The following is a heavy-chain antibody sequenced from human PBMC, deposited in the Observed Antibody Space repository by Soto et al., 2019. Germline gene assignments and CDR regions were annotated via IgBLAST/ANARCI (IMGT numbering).Heavy chain of an antibody. J-gene: IGHJ6*02. D-gene: IGHD2-2*01. CDR2: ISAYNGNT. Sequence: ASVKVSCKASGYTFTSYGISWVRQAPGQGLEWMGWISAYNGNTNYAQKLQGRVIMTTDTSTSTAYMELRSLRSDDTAVYYCATIGYCSSTSCTVANTPHYGMDVWCQGTTVIVSS. V-gene: IGHV1-18*01. CDR3: ATIGYCSSTSCTVANTPHYGMDV. CDR1: GYTFTSYG.